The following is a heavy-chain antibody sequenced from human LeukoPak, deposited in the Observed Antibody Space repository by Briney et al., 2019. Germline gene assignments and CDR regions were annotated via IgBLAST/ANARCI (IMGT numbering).Heavy chain of an antibody. J-gene: IGHJ2*01. CDR2: IYTSGST. CDR3: ARPLWFGELFAEWYFDL. V-gene: IGHV4-61*02. CDR1: GGSISSGSYY. D-gene: IGHD3-10*01. Sequence: SETLSLTCTVSGGSISSGSYYWSWIRQPAGKGLEWIGRIYTSGSTNYNPSLKSRVTISVDTSKNQFSLKLNSVTAADTAVYFCARPLWFGELFAEWYFDLWGRGTLVTVSS.